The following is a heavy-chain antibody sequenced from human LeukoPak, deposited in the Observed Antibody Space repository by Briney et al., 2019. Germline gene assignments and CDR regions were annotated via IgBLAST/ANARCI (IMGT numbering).Heavy chain of an antibody. D-gene: IGHD3-22*01. Sequence: SETLCLTCTASACSMRSHYWSWIRQPPGKGLEWMGIIYYSGTTRYKPSLQSRVTISADTSKNQFPLKLTSVPAADTAAYYCARLLDNDSSGDPDTFDMWGQGTMVTVSS. CDR2: IYYSGTT. CDR1: ACSMRSHY. CDR3: ARLLDNDSSGDPDTFDM. J-gene: IGHJ3*02. V-gene: IGHV4-59*11.